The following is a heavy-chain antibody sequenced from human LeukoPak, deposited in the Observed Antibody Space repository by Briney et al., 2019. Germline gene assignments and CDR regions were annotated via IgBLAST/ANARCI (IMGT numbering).Heavy chain of an antibody. D-gene: IGHD1-26*01. CDR2: IYHSGST. Sequence: PSETLSLTCTVSGYSISSGYYWGWIRQPPGKGLEWIGSIYHSGSTYYNPSLKSRVTISVDTSKNQFSLKLSSVTAADTAVYYCARVTPLRWELLRGSGYYFDYWGQGTLVTVSS. CDR1: GYSISSGYY. V-gene: IGHV4-38-2*02. CDR3: ARVTPLRWELLRGSGYYFDY. J-gene: IGHJ4*02.